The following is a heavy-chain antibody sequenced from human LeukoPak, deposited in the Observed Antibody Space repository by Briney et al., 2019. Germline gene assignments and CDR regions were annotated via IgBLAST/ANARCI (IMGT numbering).Heavy chain of an antibody. V-gene: IGHV4-59*01. CDR3: ARGLPGTTVVTPVARGEVLDY. J-gene: IGHJ4*02. CDR2: IYYSGST. CDR1: GGSISSYY. Sequence: SETLSLTCTVSGGSISSYYWRWIRQPPGKGLEWIGYIYYSGSTNYNPSLKSRVTISVDTSKNQFSLKLSSVTAADTAVYYCARGLPGTTVVTPVARGEVLDYWGQGTLVTVSS. D-gene: IGHD4-17*01.